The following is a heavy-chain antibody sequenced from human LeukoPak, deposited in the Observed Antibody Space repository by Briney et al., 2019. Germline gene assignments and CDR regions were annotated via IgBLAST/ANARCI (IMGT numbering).Heavy chain of an antibody. D-gene: IGHD2-21*02. V-gene: IGHV7-4-1*02. Sequence: ASVKVSCKASGGTFSSYAISWVRQAPGQGLEWMGWINTNTENPTYAQGFTGRFVFSLDTSVSTAYLQISSLKAEDTAVYYCARTRSGGVVTDIGYWGQGTLVTVSS. CDR1: GGTFSSYA. CDR2: INTNTENP. J-gene: IGHJ4*02. CDR3: ARTRSGGVVTDIGY.